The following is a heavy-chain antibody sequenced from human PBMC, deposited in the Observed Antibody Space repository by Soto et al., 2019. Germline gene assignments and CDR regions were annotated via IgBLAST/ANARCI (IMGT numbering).Heavy chain of an antibody. CDR1: GYTFTSYA. CDR2: INTNTGNP. Sequence: ASVKVSCKASGYTFTSYAMNWVRQAPGQGLEWMGWINTNTGNPTYAQGFTGRFVFSLDTSVSTAYLQICSLKAEDTAGYYCASSFVVVPGYYGMDVWGQGTTVTVSS. D-gene: IGHD2-2*01. V-gene: IGHV7-4-1*01. CDR3: ASSFVVVPGYYGMDV. J-gene: IGHJ6*02.